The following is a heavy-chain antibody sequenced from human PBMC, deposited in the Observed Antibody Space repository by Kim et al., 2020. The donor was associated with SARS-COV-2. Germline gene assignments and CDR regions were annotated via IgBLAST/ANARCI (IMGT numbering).Heavy chain of an antibody. D-gene: IGHD3-10*01. CDR3: AKRNYYGSGSYEDY. Sequence: YVDSVKGRLTISRDNSKNTLYLQMNSLRAEDTAVYYCAKRNYYGSGSYEDYWGQGTLVTVSS. V-gene: IGHV3-23*01. J-gene: IGHJ4*02.